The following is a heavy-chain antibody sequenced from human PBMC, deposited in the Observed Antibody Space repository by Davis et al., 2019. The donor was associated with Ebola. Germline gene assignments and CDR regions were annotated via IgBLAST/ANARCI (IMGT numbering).Heavy chain of an antibody. CDR1: GGSFSAYY. D-gene: IGHD4-17*01. V-gene: IGHV4-34*01. J-gene: IGHJ4*02. CDR3: ARGGDNGDPAVY. CDR2: INHSGST. Sequence: SETLSLTCAVYGGSFSAYYWSWIRQPPEKGLEWIGEINHSGSTNYNPSLKSRVTISVDTSKNQFSLKLSSVTAADTAVYYCARGGDNGDPAVYWGQGTQVTVSS.